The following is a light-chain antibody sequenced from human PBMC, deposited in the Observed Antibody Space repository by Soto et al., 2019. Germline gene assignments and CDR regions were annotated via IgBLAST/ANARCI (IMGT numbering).Light chain of an antibody. CDR1: QSVSSY. CDR3: KQYDICPSIP. CDR2: GAS. Sequence: EIVMTQSPATLSVSPGERATLSCRASQSVSSYLAWYQQKPGQAPRPLIYGASTRAPGIPARFSGRGSGTEFTPTFCCLRSEVFAFYYCKQYDICPSIPLAQGTRSEI. J-gene: IGKJ5*01. V-gene: IGKV3-15*01.